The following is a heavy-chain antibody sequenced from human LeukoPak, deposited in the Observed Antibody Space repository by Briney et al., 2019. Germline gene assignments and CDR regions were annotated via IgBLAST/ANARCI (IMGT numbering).Heavy chain of an antibody. J-gene: IGHJ6*02. V-gene: IGHV3-53*01. CDR2: IYSGGNT. CDR3: ARDPDYGDYYYYGMDV. CDR1: GFTVSSNY. D-gene: IGHD4-17*01. Sequence: HPGGSLRLSCAASGFTVSSNYMSWVRQAPGKGLEWVSLIYSGGNTYYPDSVKGRFTISRDNAKNSLYLQVNSLRAEDTAVYYCARDPDYGDYYYYGMDVWGQGTTVTVSS.